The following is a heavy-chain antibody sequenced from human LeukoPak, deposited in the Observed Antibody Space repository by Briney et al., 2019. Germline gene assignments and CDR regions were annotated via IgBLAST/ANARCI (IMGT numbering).Heavy chain of an antibody. CDR2: IHSSGYT. CDR3: ARDQGYYFYY. V-gene: IGHV4-39*02. Sequence: SETLSLTCTVSGGSIRSSSFYWGWIRQPPGKGLEWIGSIHSSGYTSYTPSLKSRVAISVDTSKNQFSLRLRSVTAPDTAVYYCARDQGYYFYYWGQGTLVTVSS. CDR1: GGSIRSSSFY. J-gene: IGHJ4*02.